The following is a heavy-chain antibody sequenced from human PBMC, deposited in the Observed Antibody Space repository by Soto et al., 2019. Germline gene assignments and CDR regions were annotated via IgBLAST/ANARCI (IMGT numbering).Heavy chain of an antibody. J-gene: IGHJ6*02. V-gene: IGHV3-23*01. CDR2: ISGSGGST. D-gene: IGHD6-13*01. CDR1: GFTFSSYA. CDR3: AKAGPAVIAAAGTAPNNYGMDV. Sequence: GGSLRLACAASGFTFSSYAMSWVRQAPGKGLEWVSAISGSGGSTYYADSVEGRFTISRDNSKNTLYLQMNSLRAEDTAVYYCAKAGPAVIAAAGTAPNNYGMDVWGQGTTVTVSS.